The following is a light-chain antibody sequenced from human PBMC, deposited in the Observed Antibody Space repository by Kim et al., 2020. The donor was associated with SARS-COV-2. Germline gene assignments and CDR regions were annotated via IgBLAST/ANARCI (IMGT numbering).Light chain of an antibody. CDR1: QSVSSN. CDR3: QQYNNGPPIT. CDR2: GAS. Sequence: EIVMTQSPATLSVSQGERATLSCRASQSVSSNLAWYQQKPGQAPRLLIYGASTRATGIPARFSGSGSGTEFTLTISSLQSEDFAVYYCQQYNNGPPITFGQGTRLEIK. J-gene: IGKJ5*01. V-gene: IGKV3-15*01.